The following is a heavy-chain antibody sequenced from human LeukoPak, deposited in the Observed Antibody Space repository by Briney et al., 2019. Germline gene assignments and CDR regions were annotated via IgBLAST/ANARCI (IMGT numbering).Heavy chain of an antibody. D-gene: IGHD6-19*01. V-gene: IGHV3-64D*09. CDR2: ISYNGGST. Sequence: GGSLRLSCSASEFTFSTYAMHWVRQAPGKGLECVSGISYNGGSTYYADSVKGRFTISRDNSKNTLYLQMSSLRAEDTAVYYCVKDSEHLIAVAGHFDYWGQGTLVTVSS. CDR3: VKDSEHLIAVAGHFDY. CDR1: EFTFSTYA. J-gene: IGHJ4*02.